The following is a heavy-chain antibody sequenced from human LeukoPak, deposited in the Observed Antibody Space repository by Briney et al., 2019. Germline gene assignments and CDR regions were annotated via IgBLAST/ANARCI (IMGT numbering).Heavy chain of an antibody. CDR3: ARVVTMVGHFDY. V-gene: IGHV1-18*01. D-gene: IGHD3-10*02. Sequence: ASVKASCKASGYTFATYGISWVRQAPGQGLEWMGWINLYNGNTHYAQKLQGRVTLTTDTSTSTAYMELRSLRSDDAAVYYCARVVTMVGHFDYWGQGTLVTVSS. CDR2: INLYNGNT. CDR1: GYTFATYG. J-gene: IGHJ4*02.